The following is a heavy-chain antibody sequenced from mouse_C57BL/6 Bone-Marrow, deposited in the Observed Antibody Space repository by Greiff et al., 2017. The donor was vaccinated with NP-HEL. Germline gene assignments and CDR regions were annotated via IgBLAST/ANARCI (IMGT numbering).Heavy chain of an antibody. V-gene: IGHV1-15*01. J-gene: IGHJ2*01. D-gene: IGHD2-2*01. CDR3: TIYYGYDKDYYFDY. Sequence: VQLQQSGAELVRPGASVTLSCKASGYTFTDYEMHWVKQTPVHGLEWIGAIDPETGGTAYNQKFKGKAILTADKSSSTAYMELRSLTSEDSAVYYCTIYYGYDKDYYFDYWGQGTTLTVSS. CDR1: GYTFTDYE. CDR2: IDPETGGT.